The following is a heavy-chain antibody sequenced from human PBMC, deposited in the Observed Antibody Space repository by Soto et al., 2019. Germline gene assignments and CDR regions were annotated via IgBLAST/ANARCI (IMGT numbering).Heavy chain of an antibody. V-gene: IGHV1-69*04. J-gene: IGHJ5*02. Sequence: SVKVSCKASGGTFSSYTISWVRQAPGQGLEWMGRIIPILGIANYAQKFQGRVTITADKSTSTAYMELSSLRSEDTAVYYCARDLRQQLAYNWFDPWGQGTLVTVSS. CDR3: ARDLRQQLAYNWFDP. CDR2: IIPILGIA. CDR1: GGTFSSYT. D-gene: IGHD6-13*01.